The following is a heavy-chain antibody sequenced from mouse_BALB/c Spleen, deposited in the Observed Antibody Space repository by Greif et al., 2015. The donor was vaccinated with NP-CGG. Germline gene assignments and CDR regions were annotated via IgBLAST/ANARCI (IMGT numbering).Heavy chain of an antibody. J-gene: IGHJ3*01. D-gene: IGHD2-2*01. Sequence: VKLMESGPGLVAPSQSLSITCTVSGFSLTSYGVHWVRQPPGKGLEWLGVIWAGGSTNYNSALMSRLSISKDNSKSQVFLKMNSLQTDDTAMYYCARAPYGYDAWFAYWGQGTLVTVSA. CDR2: IWAGGST. V-gene: IGHV2-9*02. CDR3: ARAPYGYDAWFAY. CDR1: GFSLTSYG.